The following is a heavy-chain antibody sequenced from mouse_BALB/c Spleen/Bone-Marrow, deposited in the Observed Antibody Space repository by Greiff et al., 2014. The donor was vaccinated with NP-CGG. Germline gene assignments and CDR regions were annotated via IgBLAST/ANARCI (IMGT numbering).Heavy chain of an antibody. V-gene: IGHV1-5*01. D-gene: IGHD1-1*01. CDR1: GYSFTSYW. J-gene: IGHJ2*03. CDR3: TRSITTAVEFDY. CDR2: IYPGNSGT. Sequence: VQLQQSGTVLARPGASVKMSCKASGYSFTSYWMYWIKQRPGQGLEWIGAIYPGNSGTSYNQNFKGKAKLTAVTSASTAYMELSSLTNEDSAVYYCTRSITTAVEFDYWGQGTSPTVSS.